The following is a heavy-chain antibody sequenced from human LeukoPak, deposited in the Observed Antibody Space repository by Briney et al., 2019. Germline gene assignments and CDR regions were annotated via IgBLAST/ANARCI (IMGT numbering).Heavy chain of an antibody. CDR1: GGSISSGGYS. V-gene: IGHV4-30-2*01. J-gene: IGHJ4*02. CDR3: ARGFYGDYGGFDY. Sequence: SETLSLTCAVSGGSISSGGYSWSWIRQPPGKGLEWIGYIYHSGSTYYNPSLKSRVTISVDRSKNQFSLKLSSVTAADTAVYYCARGFYGDYGGFDYWGQGTLVTVSS. CDR2: IYHSGST. D-gene: IGHD4-17*01.